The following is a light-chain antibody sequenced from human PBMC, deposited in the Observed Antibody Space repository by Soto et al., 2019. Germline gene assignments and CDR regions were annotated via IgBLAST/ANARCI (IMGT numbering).Light chain of an antibody. CDR1: QDISNY. Sequence: DIQMTQSPSSLSASVGDRFTITCQASQDISNYLNWYQQKLGRAPKLLIYDAFNLETGVPSRFSGSGSGTEFTLTISSLQPDDFATYYCQQYNSYSFGQGTKVDIK. CDR2: DAF. V-gene: IGKV1-33*01. J-gene: IGKJ1*01. CDR3: QQYNSYS.